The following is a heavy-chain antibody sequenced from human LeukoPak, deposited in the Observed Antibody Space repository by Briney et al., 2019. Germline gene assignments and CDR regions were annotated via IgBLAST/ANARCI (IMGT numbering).Heavy chain of an antibody. CDR1: GFTFSSDA. CDR3: AKAGDAWGYNSPLGGRFDY. Sequence: GGSLRLSCAASGFTFSSDAMSWVRQAPGRGMERVSAISGSGVSTYYADSVKGRFTISRDNSKNRLYLQMNSLRAEDTAVYYCAKAGDAWGYNSPLGGRFDYWGQGTLVTVSS. V-gene: IGHV3-23*01. D-gene: IGHD5-24*01. J-gene: IGHJ4*02. CDR2: ISGSGVST.